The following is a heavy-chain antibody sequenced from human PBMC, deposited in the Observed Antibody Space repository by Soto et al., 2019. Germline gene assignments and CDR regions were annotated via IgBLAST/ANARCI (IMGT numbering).Heavy chain of an antibody. CDR2: IIPIFGTA. CDR1: GGTFSSYA. J-gene: IGHJ6*02. Sequence: QVQLVQSGAEVKKPGSSVKVSCKASGGTFSSYAISWVRQAPGQGLEWMGGIIPIFGTANYAQKFQGRVTITADESTSTAYMELSSLRSEDTAMYYCARAFLGTDRGYSYGPYYYGMDVWGQGTTVTVSS. V-gene: IGHV1-69*01. CDR3: ARAFLGTDRGYSYGPYYYGMDV. D-gene: IGHD5-18*01.